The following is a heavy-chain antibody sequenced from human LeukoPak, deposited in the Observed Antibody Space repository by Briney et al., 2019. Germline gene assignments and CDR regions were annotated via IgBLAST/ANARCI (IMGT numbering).Heavy chain of an antibody. CDR1: GGSISSGGYY. D-gene: IGHD3-22*01. Sequence: PSQTLSLTCTVSGGSISSGGYYWSWTRQHPGKGLGWIGYIYYSGSTYYNPSLKSRVTISVDTSKNQFSLKLSSVTAADTAVYYCARDYQNYYDSSGYYSSAFDIWGQGTMVTVSS. CDR3: ARDYQNYYDSSGYYSSAFDI. J-gene: IGHJ3*02. V-gene: IGHV4-31*03. CDR2: IYYSGST.